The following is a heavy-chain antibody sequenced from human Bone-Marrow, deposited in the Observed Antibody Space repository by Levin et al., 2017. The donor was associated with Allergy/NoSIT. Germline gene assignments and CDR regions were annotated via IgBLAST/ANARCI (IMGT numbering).Heavy chain of an antibody. V-gene: IGHV3-43*01. CDR1: GFIFEDYG. J-gene: IGHJ5*02. CDR3: ARNGVSAVKWGNWFDP. D-gene: IGHD2-2*01. Sequence: GGSLRLSCAASGFIFEDYGMHWVRLVPGRGLEWVSLISPDGGGKHYADSVKGRFIISRDNSKNSLFLQMKSLKPEDSALYFCARNGVSAVKWGNWFDPWGQGTLVTVSS. CDR2: ISPDGGGK.